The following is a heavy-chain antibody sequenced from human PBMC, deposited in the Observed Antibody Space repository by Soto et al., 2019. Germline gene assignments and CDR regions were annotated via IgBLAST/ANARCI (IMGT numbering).Heavy chain of an antibody. J-gene: IGHJ4*02. CDR1: GGSISSGYYY. CDR2: VESSGRT. D-gene: IGHD3-10*01. Sequence: SETLSLTCSVSGGSISSGYYYWSWIRQTPGKGLEWIGYVESSGRTEYKPSLASRVTLSLDSSQNQFSLTLRSVTTADRALYFCARGVYGADLDYWGQGVPVTVSS. V-gene: IGHV4-61*01. CDR3: ARGVYGADLDY.